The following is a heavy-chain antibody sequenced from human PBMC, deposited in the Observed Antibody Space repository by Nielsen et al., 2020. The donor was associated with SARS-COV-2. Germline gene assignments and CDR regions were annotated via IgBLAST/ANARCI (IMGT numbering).Heavy chain of an antibody. CDR2: IYPGDSDA. CDR3: ARVGGYCNGGSCYPLWEFDY. Sequence: GESLKISCKGFGYNFTINWIAWVRQMPGKGLEWMGSIYPGDSDAKYSPSFQGQVTISADKTISAAFLQWSSLKASDAAMYYCARVGGYCNGGSCYPLWEFDYWGQGTLVSVSP. V-gene: IGHV5-51*01. D-gene: IGHD2-15*01. CDR1: GYNFTINW. J-gene: IGHJ4*02.